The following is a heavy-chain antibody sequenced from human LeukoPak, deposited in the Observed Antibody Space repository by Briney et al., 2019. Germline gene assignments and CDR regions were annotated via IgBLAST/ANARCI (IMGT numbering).Heavy chain of an antibody. CDR3: ARVGYYYDSSGYHAFDI. D-gene: IGHD3-22*01. CDR2: IYTSGST. CDR1: GGSISSYY. J-gene: IGHJ3*02. Sequence: SETLSLTCTVSGGSISSYYWSWIRQPAGKGLEWIGRIYTSGSTNYNPSLKSRVTMSVDTSKNQFSLKLSSVTAADTAVYYCARVGYYYDSSGYHAFDIWGQGTMVTVSS. V-gene: IGHV4-4*07.